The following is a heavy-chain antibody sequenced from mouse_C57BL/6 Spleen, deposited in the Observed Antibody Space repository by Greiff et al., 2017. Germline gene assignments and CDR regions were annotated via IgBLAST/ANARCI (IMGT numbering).Heavy chain of an antibody. V-gene: IGHV1-39*01. CDR1: GYSFTDYN. Sequence: VQLQQSGPELVKPGASVKISCKASGYSFTDYNMNWVKQSNGKSLEWIGVITPNYGTTSYNQKFKGKATLTVDQSASPSYMQLNSLTSEDSAVYYCARGYYGSSRYYAMDYWGQGTSVTVSS. J-gene: IGHJ4*01. CDR2: ITPNYGTT. CDR3: ARGYYGSSRYYAMDY. D-gene: IGHD1-1*01.